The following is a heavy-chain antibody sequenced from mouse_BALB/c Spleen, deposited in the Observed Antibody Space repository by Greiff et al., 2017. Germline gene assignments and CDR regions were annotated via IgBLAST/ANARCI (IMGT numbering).Heavy chain of an antibody. CDR1: GFSLTSYG. J-gene: IGHJ2*01. CDR2: IWAGGST. CDR3: ARTGTNYFDY. Sequence: VQRVESGPGLVAPSQSLSITCTVSGFSLTSYGVHWVRQPPGKGLEWLGVIWAGGSTNYNSALMSRLSISKDNSKSQVFLKMNSLQTDDTAMYYCARTGTNYFDYWGQGTTLTVSS. V-gene: IGHV2-9*02. D-gene: IGHD4-1*01.